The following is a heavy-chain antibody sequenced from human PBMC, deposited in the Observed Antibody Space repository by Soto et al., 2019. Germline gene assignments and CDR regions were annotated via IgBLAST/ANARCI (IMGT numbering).Heavy chain of an antibody. J-gene: IGHJ5*02. CDR3: ARDCRTPRFVWKHEHRFDP. CDR2: INPVSGGT. Sequence: APVKVSCKASGYRFSDYYLQWVCHAPGQGIEWMAWINPVSGGTNHAQKFQGRVTMTGDTPTSTVYLELTGLRHDDTAVYYFARDCRTPRFVWKHEHRFDPWGQGTLVTVSS. CDR1: GYRFSDYY. V-gene: IGHV1-2*02. D-gene: IGHD1-1*01.